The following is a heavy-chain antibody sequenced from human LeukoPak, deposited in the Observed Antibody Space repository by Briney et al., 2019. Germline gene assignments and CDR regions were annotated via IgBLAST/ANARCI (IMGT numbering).Heavy chain of an antibody. CDR1: GYTFTSYG. J-gene: IGHJ4*02. D-gene: IGHD4-17*01. V-gene: IGHV1-18*01. CDR2: ISAYNGHT. Sequence: ASVKVPCKAAGYTFTSYGISWVRQAPGQGLEWMGWISAYNGHTNYAQKLQGRVTMTTDTSTNTAYMELRSLRSDDTAVYYCARDRPYGDFWGQGTLVTVSS. CDR3: ARDRPYGDF.